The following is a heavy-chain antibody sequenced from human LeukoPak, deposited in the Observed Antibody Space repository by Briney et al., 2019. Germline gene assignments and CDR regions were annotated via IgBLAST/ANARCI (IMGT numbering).Heavy chain of an antibody. CDR1: GFTFSSYG. D-gene: IGHD3-10*01. CDR3: ANPAFGELPDY. J-gene: IGHJ4*02. V-gene: IGHV3-30*18. CDR2: ISYDGSNK. Sequence: SLRLSCAASGFTFSSYGMHWVRQAPGKGLECVAVISYDGSNKYYADPVKGRFTISRDNSKNTLDLQMNSLRAEDTAVYSCANPAFGELPDYWGQGTLVTVSS.